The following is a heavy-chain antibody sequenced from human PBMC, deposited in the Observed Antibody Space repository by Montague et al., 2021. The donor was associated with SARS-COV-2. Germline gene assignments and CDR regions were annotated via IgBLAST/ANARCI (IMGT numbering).Heavy chain of an antibody. CDR3: ARDDTVLQGVTKCLDV. Sequence: SETLSLTCTVSGGSISSSYYYWGWIRQPPGKGLEWIGNMYYSASTYYNPSLKSRVTISIDKSKNQFSLNLSSGTAADTAVYYCARDDTVLQGVTKCLDVWGQGTTVTVSS. CDR2: MYYSAST. J-gene: IGHJ6*02. CDR1: GGSISSSYYY. D-gene: IGHD3-3*01. V-gene: IGHV4-39*07.